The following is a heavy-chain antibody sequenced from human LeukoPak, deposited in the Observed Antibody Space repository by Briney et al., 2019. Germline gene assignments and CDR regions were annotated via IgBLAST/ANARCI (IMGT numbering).Heavy chain of an antibody. J-gene: IGHJ6*03. CDR3: ARGTMVRASDYYYMDV. Sequence: PSETLSLTCTASGGSISSYYWSWIRQPAGKGLEWIGRIYTSGSTNYNPSLKSRVTMSVDTSKNQFSLKLSSVTAADTAVYYCARGTMVRASDYYYMDVWGKGTTVTVSS. V-gene: IGHV4-4*07. CDR1: GGSISSYY. D-gene: IGHD3-10*01. CDR2: IYTSGST.